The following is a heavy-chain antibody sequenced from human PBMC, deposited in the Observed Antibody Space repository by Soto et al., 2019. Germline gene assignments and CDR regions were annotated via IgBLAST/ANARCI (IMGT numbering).Heavy chain of an antibody. J-gene: IGHJ5*02. CDR1: GYTFTSYG. Sequence: ASVQVSCMASGYTFTSYGISWVRQAPGQGLEWMGWISAYYGNTNYAQKLQGRVTMTTDTSTSTAYMELSSLRSDDTAVYYCAKDLLCSRTSSYSGWFDPWGQGTLVTVSS. CDR2: ISAYYGNT. CDR3: AKDLLCSRTSSYSGWFDP. V-gene: IGHV1-18*04. D-gene: IGHD2-2*01.